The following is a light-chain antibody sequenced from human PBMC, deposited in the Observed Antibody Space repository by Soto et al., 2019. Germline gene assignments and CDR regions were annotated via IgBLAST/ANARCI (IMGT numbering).Light chain of an antibody. Sequence: QSVLTQPPSVSEAPWQRIAISCSGSRSNIGTNAVTWYQHLPGKAPKVLIHYDNLLPSGVSGRFSGSRSGTSASLAISRVQSEDEADYYCAAWDDSLNAYGFGTGTKVTVL. CDR2: YDN. J-gene: IGLJ1*01. CDR3: AAWDDSLNAYG. CDR1: RSNIGTNA. V-gene: IGLV1-36*01.